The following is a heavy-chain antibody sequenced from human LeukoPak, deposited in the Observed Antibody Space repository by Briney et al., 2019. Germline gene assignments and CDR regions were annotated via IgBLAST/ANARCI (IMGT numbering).Heavy chain of an antibody. J-gene: IGHJ3*02. D-gene: IGHD3-3*01. V-gene: IGHV3-23*01. CDR3: AKDYTIFGVVIIPDDAFDI. CDR1: GFTFSSYA. Sequence: GGSLRLSCAASGFTFSSYAMSWVRQAPGKGLEWVSAISGSGGSTYYADSVKGRFTISRDNSKNTLYLQMNSLRAEDTAVYYCAKDYTIFGVVIIPDDAFDIWGQGTVVTVSS. CDR2: ISGSGGST.